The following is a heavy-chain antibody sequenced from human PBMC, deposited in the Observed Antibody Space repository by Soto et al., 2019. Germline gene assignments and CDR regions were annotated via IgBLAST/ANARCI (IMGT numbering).Heavy chain of an antibody. D-gene: IGHD6-19*01. CDR2: IGPYIGKT. J-gene: IGHJ2*01. V-gene: IGHV1-18*01. CDR1: GYIFNNYG. CDR3: ARCYCSVGSCFTCWHFDL. Sequence: QGQLVQSGAEVRKPGASVKVSCQASGYIFNNYGLSWVRQVPGQGLAWVGWIGPYIGKTDYAQKFRDRVTMTADTSTNTAYMELRSLTSDDSAFYYCARCYCSVGSCFTCWHFDLWGRGTLVTVSS.